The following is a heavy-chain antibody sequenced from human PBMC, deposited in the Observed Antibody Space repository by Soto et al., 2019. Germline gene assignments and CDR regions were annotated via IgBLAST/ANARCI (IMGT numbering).Heavy chain of an antibody. Sequence: QVQLVQSGAEVKKPGSSVKVSCKASGGTFSSYAISWVRQAPGQGLEWMGGIIPIFGTANYAQKFQGRATIXAXAYTSTAYMEMSSLRSDDTAVYYCARDVIAAAGTAGWGQGTLVTVSS. J-gene: IGHJ4*02. CDR3: ARDVIAAAGTAG. D-gene: IGHD6-19*01. CDR1: GGTFSSYA. CDR2: IIPIFGTA. V-gene: IGHV1-69*12.